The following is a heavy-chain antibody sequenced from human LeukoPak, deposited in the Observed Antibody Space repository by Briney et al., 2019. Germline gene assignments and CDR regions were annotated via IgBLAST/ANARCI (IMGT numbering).Heavy chain of an antibody. CDR3: ARESRETGSTSDFDY. V-gene: IGHV1-18*01. Sequence: ASVKVSCKASGYPFTSYGFSWVRQAPGQGLEWMGWISADTGNTNFAQMFQGRLTMTTDTSTSTSHMELRSLTSDDTAVYYCARESRETGSTSDFDYWGQGTLV. J-gene: IGHJ4*02. D-gene: IGHD1-7*01. CDR2: ISADTGNT. CDR1: GYPFTSYG.